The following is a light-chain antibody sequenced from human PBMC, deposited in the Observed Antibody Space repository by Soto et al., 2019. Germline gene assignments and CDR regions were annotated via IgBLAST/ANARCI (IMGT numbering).Light chain of an antibody. J-gene: IGKJ1*01. CDR3: QQRSNWPWT. V-gene: IGKV3-11*01. Sequence: VLTQSPATRSVSPGGRTTLYCRASQSVATNLAWYQQRPGQAPRXXXYGASKRAIGLPARFSGSGSGTDFTLTISSLETEDFAVYDCQQRSNWPWTFGQGTKVDIK. CDR1: QSVATN. CDR2: GAS.